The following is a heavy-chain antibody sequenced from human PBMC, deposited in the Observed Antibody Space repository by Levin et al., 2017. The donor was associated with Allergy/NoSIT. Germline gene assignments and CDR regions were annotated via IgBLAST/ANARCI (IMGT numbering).Heavy chain of an antibody. Sequence: GESLKISCKASGYTFKNYGISWVRQAPGQGLEWMGWISTHNGNTNYAQSFQGRVTMTTDTSTSTADMELRSLISDDTAVYYCARFVVTPVSYFYMDVWGTGTTVTVSS. J-gene: IGHJ6*03. V-gene: IGHV1-18*01. CDR2: ISTHNGNT. CDR1: GYTFKNYG. CDR3: ARFVVTPVSYFYMDV. D-gene: IGHD2-2*01.